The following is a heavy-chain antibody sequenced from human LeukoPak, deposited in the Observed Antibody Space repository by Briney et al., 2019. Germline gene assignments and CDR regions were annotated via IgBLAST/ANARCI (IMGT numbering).Heavy chain of an antibody. J-gene: IGHJ4*02. D-gene: IGHD5-24*01. Sequence: SETLSLTCAVYGGSFSGYYWSWIRQPPGKGLEWIGEINHSGSTNYNPSLKSRVTISVDTSDNKFSLKMISVTAADAAVYYCALGYNDIWELWGRGTLVTVSS. CDR3: ALGYNDIWEL. CDR1: GGSFSGYY. CDR2: INHSGST. V-gene: IGHV4-34*01.